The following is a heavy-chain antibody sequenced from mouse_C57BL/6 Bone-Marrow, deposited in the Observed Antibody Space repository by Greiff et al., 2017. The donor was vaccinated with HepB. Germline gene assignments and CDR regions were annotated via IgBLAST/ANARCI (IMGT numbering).Heavy chain of an antibody. D-gene: IGHD2-4*01. J-gene: IGHJ3*01. CDR3: ARSIYYDYAWFAY. V-gene: IGHV1-69*01. CDR2: IDPSDSYT. CDR1: GYTFTSYW. Sequence: QVQLQQPGAELVMPGASVKLSCKASGYTFTSYWMHWVKQRPGQGLEWIGEIDPSDSYTNYNQKFKGKSTLTVDKSSSTAYMQLSSLTSEDSAVYDCARSIYYDYAWFAYWGQGTLVTVSA.